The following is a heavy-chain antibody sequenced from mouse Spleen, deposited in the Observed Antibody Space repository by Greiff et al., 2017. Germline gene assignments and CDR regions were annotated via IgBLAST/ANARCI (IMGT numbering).Heavy chain of an antibody. CDR2: IYPGSGST. V-gene: IGHV1-55*01. J-gene: IGHJ2*01. CDR1: GYTFTSYW. Sequence: QVHVKQPGAELVKPGASVKMSCKASGYTFTSYWITWVKQRPGQGLEWIGDIYPGSGSTNYNEKFKSKATLTVDTSSSTAYMQLSSLTSEDSAVYDCARADRYDDFDYWGQGTTLTVSS. D-gene: IGHD2-14*01. CDR3: ARADRYDDFDY.